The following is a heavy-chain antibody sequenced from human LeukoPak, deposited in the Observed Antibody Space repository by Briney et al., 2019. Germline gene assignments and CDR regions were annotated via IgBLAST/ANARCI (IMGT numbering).Heavy chain of an antibody. CDR2: IYYSGST. CDR3: ASGIVGATSGPFDY. Sequence: PSETLSLTCSVSGGPISSYYWSWIRQPPGKGLEWIGYIYYSGSTNYNPSLKSRVTISVDTSKNQFSLKLSSVTAADTAVYYCASGIVGATSGPFDYWGQGTLVTVSS. J-gene: IGHJ4*02. D-gene: IGHD1-26*01. V-gene: IGHV4-59*01. CDR1: GGPISSYY.